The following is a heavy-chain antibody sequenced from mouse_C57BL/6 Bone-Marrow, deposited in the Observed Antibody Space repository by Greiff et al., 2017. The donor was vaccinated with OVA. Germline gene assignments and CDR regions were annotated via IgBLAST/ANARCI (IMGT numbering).Heavy chain of an antibody. CDR1: GYTFTSYG. CDR2: IYPRSGNT. CDR3: ASSYYYGSVDY. D-gene: IGHD1-1*01. J-gene: IGHJ2*01. V-gene: IGHV1-81*01. Sequence: VQRVESGAELARPGASVKLSCKASGYTFTSYGISWVKQRTGQGLEWIGEIYPRSGNTYYNEKFKGKATLTADKSSSTAYMELRSLTSEDSAVYFCASSYYYGSVDYWGQGTTLTVSS.